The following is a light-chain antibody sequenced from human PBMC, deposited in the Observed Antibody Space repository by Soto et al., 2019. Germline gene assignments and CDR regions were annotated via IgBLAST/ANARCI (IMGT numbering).Light chain of an antibody. CDR3: YSSATNAGGDSCV. CDR2: EVN. V-gene: IGLV2-8*01. CDR1: SNDVGGYNY. J-gene: IGLJ3*02. Sequence: QSALTQPPSASGSPGQSVTISCTGTSNDVGGYNYVSWYQQHPGKAPKLIISEVNKRPSGVPDRFSGSKSGNTASLTVSGLQAEDEADDDYYSSATNAGGDSCVFGTGTKLTVL.